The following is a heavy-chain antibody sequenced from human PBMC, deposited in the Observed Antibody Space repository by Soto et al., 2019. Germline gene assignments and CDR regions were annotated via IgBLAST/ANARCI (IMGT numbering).Heavy chain of an antibody. CDR3: AKNVMYQWLLTFDI. J-gene: IGHJ3*02. CDR2: ISYDGSNK. CDR1: GFTFSSYG. D-gene: IGHD6-19*01. V-gene: IGHV3-30*18. Sequence: GGSLRLSCAASGFTFSSYGMHWVRQAPGKGLEWVAVISYDGSNKYYADSVKGRFTISRDNSKNTLYLQMNSLRAEDTAVYYCAKNVMYQWLLTFDIWGQGTMVTVSS.